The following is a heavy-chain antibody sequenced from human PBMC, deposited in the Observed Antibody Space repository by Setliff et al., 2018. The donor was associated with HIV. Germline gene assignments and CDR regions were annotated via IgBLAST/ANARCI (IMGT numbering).Heavy chain of an antibody. Sequence: GGSLRLSCAASGFTFSHYGMHWVRQAPGKGLEWVAFIRYDGSNKYYADSVKGRFTISRDNSKNTLYLQMNSLRAEDTAMYYCAKDGGDSCYCFDYWGQGTLVTVSS. V-gene: IGHV3-30*02. J-gene: IGHJ4*02. CDR3: AKDGGDSCYCFDY. D-gene: IGHD2-15*01. CDR1: GFTFSHYG. CDR2: IRYDGSNK.